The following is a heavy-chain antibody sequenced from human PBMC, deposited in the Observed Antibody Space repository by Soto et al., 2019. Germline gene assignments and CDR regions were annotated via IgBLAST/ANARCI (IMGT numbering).Heavy chain of an antibody. Sequence: SETLSLTCAVYGGSFSGYYWSWIRQPPGKGLEWIGEINHSGSTNYNPSLKSRVTISVDTSKNQVSLKLRSVTAADTAVYYCARAHSSTWYPYRFDYWGQGTLVTVSS. CDR2: INHSGST. D-gene: IGHD6-13*01. CDR1: GGSFSGYY. V-gene: IGHV4-34*01. J-gene: IGHJ4*02. CDR3: ARAHSSTWYPYRFDY.